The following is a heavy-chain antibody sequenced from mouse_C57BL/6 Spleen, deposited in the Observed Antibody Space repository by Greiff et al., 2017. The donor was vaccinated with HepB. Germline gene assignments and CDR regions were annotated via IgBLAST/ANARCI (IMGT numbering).Heavy chain of an antibody. CDR1: GYTFTNYW. CDR3: ARITTGRYFDV. CDR2: IYPGGGYT. D-gene: IGHD1-1*01. V-gene: IGHV1-63*01. Sequence: QVQLKQSGAELVRPGTSVKMSCKASGYTFTNYWIGWAKQRPGHGLEWIGDIYPGGGYTNYNEKFKGKATLTADKSSSTAYMQFSSLTSEDSAIYYCARITTGRYFDVWGTGTTVTVSS. J-gene: IGHJ1*03.